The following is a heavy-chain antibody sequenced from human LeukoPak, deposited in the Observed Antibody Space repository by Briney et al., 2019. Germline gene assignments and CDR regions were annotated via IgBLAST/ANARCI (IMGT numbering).Heavy chain of an antibody. D-gene: IGHD1-26*01. J-gene: IGHJ4*02. Sequence: QTGGSLRLSCAASGFTFSSYEMNWVRQAPGKGLEWVSYISSSGSTIYYADSVKGRFTISRDNAKNSLYLQMNSLRAEDTAVYYCAKDRGSYGAGYYFDYWGQGTLVTVSS. CDR1: GFTFSSYE. V-gene: IGHV3-48*03. CDR3: AKDRGSYGAGYYFDY. CDR2: ISSSGSTI.